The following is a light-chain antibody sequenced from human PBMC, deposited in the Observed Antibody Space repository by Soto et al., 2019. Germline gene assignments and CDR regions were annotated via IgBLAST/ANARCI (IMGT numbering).Light chain of an antibody. CDR2: AAS. Sequence: IQLTQSPSSLSASVGDRVTITCRSSQGISSYLAWYQQKPGKAPKLLIYAASTLPSGVASRFSGSGSGTDFTLTISRLPPEDFATYYCQQLNSYPYTFGQGTKLEIK. CDR3: QQLNSYPYT. CDR1: QGISSY. J-gene: IGKJ2*01. V-gene: IGKV1-9*01.